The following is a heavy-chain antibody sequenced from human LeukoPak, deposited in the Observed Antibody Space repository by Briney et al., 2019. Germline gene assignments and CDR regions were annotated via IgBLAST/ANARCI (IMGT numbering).Heavy chain of an antibody. D-gene: IGHD1/OR15-1a*01. CDR1: GYTFTSYY. V-gene: IGHV1-46*01. Sequence: ASVKVSCKASGYTFTSYYRHWVRQAPGQGLEWMGIINPSGGSTSYAQKFQGRVTMTRDTSTSTVYMELSSLRSEDTAVYYCARDANKNEYFQHWGQGTLVTVSS. CDR3: ARDANKNEYFQH. CDR2: INPSGGST. J-gene: IGHJ1*01.